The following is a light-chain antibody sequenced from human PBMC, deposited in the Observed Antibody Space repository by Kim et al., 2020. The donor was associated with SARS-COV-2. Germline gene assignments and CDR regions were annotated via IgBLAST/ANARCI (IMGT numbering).Light chain of an antibody. CDR1: QSVSTY. CDR3: QKSNRPIT. V-gene: IGKV3-11*01. Sequence: EIVLTQSPATLSLSPGERATLSCRASQSVSTYLAWYQQKPGQAPRLLISDASNRATGIPARFSGSGSETDFTLTISSLEPEDFAVYYCQKSNRPITFGQGTRLEIK. J-gene: IGKJ5*01. CDR2: DAS.